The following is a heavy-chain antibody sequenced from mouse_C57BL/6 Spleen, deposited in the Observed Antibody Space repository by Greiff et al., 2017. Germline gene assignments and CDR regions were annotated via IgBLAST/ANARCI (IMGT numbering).Heavy chain of an antibody. J-gene: IGHJ3*01. D-gene: IGHD4-1*02. V-gene: IGHV5-6*01. Sequence: EVQVVESGGDLVKPGGSLKLSCAASGFTFSSYGMSWVRQTPDKRLEWVATISSGGSYTYYPDSVKGRFTISRDNAKNTLYLQMSSLKSEDTAMYYCARHQLGRGFAYWGQGTLVTVSA. CDR2: ISSGGSYT. CDR1: GFTFSSYG. CDR3: ARHQLGRGFAY.